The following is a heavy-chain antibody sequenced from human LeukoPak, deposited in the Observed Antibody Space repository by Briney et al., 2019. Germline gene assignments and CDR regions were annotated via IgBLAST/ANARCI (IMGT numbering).Heavy chain of an antibody. D-gene: IGHD6-19*01. CDR3: ARGHGWVDY. Sequence: GESLQISCQGSGYTFTNNYISWVRQMPGKGLEWVGRINPSDSTTDYGPSFQGHVTISTDKSINTVYLQWGSLKASDTAMYYCARGHGWVDYRGQGALVTVSS. CDR1: GYTFTNNY. V-gene: IGHV5-10-1*01. CDR2: INPSDSTT. J-gene: IGHJ4*02.